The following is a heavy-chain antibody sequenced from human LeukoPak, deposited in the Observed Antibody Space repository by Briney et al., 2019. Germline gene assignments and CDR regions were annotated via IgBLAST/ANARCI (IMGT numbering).Heavy chain of an antibody. CDR1: GFNFNNFA. CDR2: MTGPADTT. V-gene: IGHV3-23*01. J-gene: IGHJ4*02. Sequence: GGSLRLSCTASGFNFNNFAMSWVRQAPGKGPEWLSAMTGPADTTYYAEAVKGRFTISRDYSKSMVYLQMNSLRVEDTAIYYCAKGAEIDHWGQGTLVTVSS. CDR3: AKGAEIDH.